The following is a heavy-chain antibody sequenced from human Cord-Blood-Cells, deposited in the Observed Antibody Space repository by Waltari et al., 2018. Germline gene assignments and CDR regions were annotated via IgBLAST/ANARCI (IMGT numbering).Heavy chain of an antibody. V-gene: IGHV3-49*05. Sequence: EVQLVESGAGLVKPGRSLRLSCPAYGFTYGDYATSWFCQAPGKGLEWVGVIRSKAYGGTTEYAASVKGRFTISRDDSKSIAYLQMNSLKTEDTAVYYCTRGRMTTVTTFDYWGQGTLVTVSS. CDR3: TRGRMTTVTTFDY. D-gene: IGHD4-17*01. CDR1: GFTYGDYA. CDR2: IRSKAYGGTT. J-gene: IGHJ4*02.